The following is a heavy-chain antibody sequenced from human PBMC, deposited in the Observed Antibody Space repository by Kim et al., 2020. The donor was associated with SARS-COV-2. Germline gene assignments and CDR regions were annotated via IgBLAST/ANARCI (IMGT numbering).Heavy chain of an antibody. CDR2: ISWDGGST. J-gene: IGHJ5*02. CDR3: ARGEYSYGSSNWFDP. D-gene: IGHD5-18*01. Sequence: GGSLRLSCAASGFTFDDYAMHWVRQAPGKGLEWVSLISWDGGSTYYADSVKGRFTISRDNSKNSLYLQMNSLRAEDTALYYCARGEYSYGSSNWFDPWGQGTLVTVSS. V-gene: IGHV3-43D*03. CDR1: GFTFDDYA.